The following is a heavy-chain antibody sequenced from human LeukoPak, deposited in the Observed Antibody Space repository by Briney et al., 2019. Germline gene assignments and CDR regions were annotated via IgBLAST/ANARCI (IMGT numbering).Heavy chain of an antibody. J-gene: IGHJ4*02. V-gene: IGHV4-39*01. Sequence: SETLSLTCTVSGGSISSGIYYWGWIRQSPGKGLQWIGSMYYSGNTYYNPSLKIRATISGDTSKNQFSLKLTSVTAADTAVYYCARHAIRAYWGQGTLVTVSS. CDR1: GGSISSGIYY. CDR3: ARHAIRAY. D-gene: IGHD3-10*01. CDR2: MYYSGNT.